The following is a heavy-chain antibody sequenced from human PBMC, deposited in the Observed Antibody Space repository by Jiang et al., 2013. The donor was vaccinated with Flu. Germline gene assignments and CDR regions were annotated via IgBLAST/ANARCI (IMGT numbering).Heavy chain of an antibody. Sequence: SGGSISSYYWSWIRQPPGKGLEWIGYIYYSGSTNYNPSLKSRVTISVDTSKNQFSLKLSSVTAADTAVYYCARGAVMLRRISWFDPWGQGTLVTVSS. D-gene: IGHD3-16*01. J-gene: IGHJ5*02. CDR2: IYYSGST. CDR1: GGSISSYY. V-gene: IGHV4-59*01. CDR3: ARGAVMLRRISWFDP.